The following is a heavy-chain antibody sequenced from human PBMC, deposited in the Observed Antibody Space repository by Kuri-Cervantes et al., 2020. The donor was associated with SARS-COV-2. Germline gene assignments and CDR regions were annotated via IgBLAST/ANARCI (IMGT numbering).Heavy chain of an antibody. V-gene: IGHV4-4*02. CDR2: IYHSGST. CDR3: ARDPRYLARGGGFDY. CDR1: GGSISSSNW. D-gene: IGHD1-14*01. Sequence: GSLRLSCAVSGGSISSSNWWSWVRQPPGKGLEWIGEIYHSGSTNYNPSLKSRVTISVDTSKNQFSLKLSSVTAADTAVYYCARDPRYLARGGGFDYWGQGTLVTVSS. J-gene: IGHJ4*02.